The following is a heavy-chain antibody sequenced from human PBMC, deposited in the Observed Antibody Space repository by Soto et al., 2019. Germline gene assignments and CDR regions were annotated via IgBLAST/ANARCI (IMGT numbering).Heavy chain of an antibody. Sequence: LTFSSYGMHWVRQAPGKGLEWVAVISYDGSNKYYADSVKGRFTISRDNSKNTLYLQMNSLRAEDTAVYYCAKIYYDSSGYYYPDHAFDIWGQGTMVTVSS. CDR3: AKIYYDSSGYYYPDHAFDI. CDR1: LTFSSYG. CDR2: ISYDGSNK. D-gene: IGHD3-22*01. V-gene: IGHV3-30*18. J-gene: IGHJ3*02.